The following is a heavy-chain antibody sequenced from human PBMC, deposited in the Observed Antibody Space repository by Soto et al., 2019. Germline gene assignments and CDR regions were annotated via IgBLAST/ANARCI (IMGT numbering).Heavy chain of an antibody. V-gene: IGHV3-23*01. CDR1: GFTFSSYA. J-gene: IGHJ4*02. CDR3: ATTPRATIYLHNDY. CDR2: ISGSGGST. D-gene: IGHD5-12*01. Sequence: EVQLLESGGGLVQPGGSLRLSCAASGFTFSSYAMSWVRQAPGKGLEWVSAISGSGGSTYYADSVKGRFTISRDNSKNTLYLQMNSLRAEDTAVYYCATTPRATIYLHNDYWGQGTLVTVSS.